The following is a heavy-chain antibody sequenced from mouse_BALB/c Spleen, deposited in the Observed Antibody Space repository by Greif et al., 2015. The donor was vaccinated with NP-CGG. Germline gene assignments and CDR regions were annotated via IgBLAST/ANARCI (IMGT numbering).Heavy chain of an antibody. D-gene: IGHD4-1*01. CDR3: TNWDFDY. Sequence: SGAELVRPGASVTLSCKASGYTFTDYEMHWVKQTPVHGLEWIGAIDPETGGTAYNQKFKGKATLTADKSSSTAYMELRSLTSEDSAVYYCTNWDFDYWGQGTTLTVSS. V-gene: IGHV1-15*01. J-gene: IGHJ2*01. CDR1: GYTFTDYE. CDR2: IDPETGGT.